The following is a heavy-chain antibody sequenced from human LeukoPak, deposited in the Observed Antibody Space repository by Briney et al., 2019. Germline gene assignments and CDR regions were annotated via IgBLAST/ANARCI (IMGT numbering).Heavy chain of an antibody. V-gene: IGHV4-34*01. CDR3: VWVLRYYYYMDV. D-gene: IGHD2-8*01. CDR2: TNHSGST. CDR1: GGSFSGYY. J-gene: IGHJ6*03. Sequence: SETLSLTCAVYGGSFSGYYWSWIPRPPGKGLEWIGETNHSGSTNYNPSLKSRVTISVDTSKNQFSLKLSSVTAADTAVYYCVWVLRYYYYMDVWGKGTTVTVSS.